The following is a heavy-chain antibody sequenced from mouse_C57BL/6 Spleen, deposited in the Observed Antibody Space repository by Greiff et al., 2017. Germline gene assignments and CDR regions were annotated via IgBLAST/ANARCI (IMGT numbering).Heavy chain of an antibody. Sequence: EVMLVESGGGLVKPGGSLKLSCVASGFTFSDYGMHWVRQAPEKGLEWVAYISSGSSTIYYADTVKGRFTISRDNAKNTLFLQMTSLRSEDTAMYYCASGSSLWYYFDYWGQGTTLTVSS. CDR1: GFTFSDYG. CDR3: ASGSSLWYYFDY. CDR2: ISSGSSTI. V-gene: IGHV5-17*01. D-gene: IGHD1-1*01. J-gene: IGHJ2*01.